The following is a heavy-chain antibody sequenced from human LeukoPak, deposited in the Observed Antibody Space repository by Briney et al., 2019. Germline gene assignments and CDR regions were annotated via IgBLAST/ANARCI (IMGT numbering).Heavy chain of an antibody. Sequence: PGGSPRLSCAASGFTFSGAAMHWVRQASGKGLEWVGRIRSKANSYATAYAASVKGRFTISRDDSKNTAYLQMNSLKTEDTAVYYCTIPVTYYDFWSGPPDAFDIWGQGTMVTVSS. CDR2: IRSKANSYAT. V-gene: IGHV3-73*01. D-gene: IGHD3-3*01. CDR3: TIPVTYYDFWSGPPDAFDI. J-gene: IGHJ3*02. CDR1: GFTFSGAA.